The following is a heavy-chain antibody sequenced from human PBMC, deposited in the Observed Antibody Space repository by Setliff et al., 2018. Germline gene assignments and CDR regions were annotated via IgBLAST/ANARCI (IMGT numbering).Heavy chain of an antibody. CDR2: MNPNSGNT. CDR1: GYTFTSYD. Sequence: GASVKVSCKASGYTFTSYDINWVRQATGQGLEWMGWMNPNSGNTGYAQKFQGRVTITADKSTSTAYMELSSLRSEDTAVYYCARDRPPYYYDSSGYYYSAGNFDYWGQGTLVTVSS. CDR3: ARDRPPYYYDSSGYYYSAGNFDY. V-gene: IGHV1-8*03. J-gene: IGHJ4*02. D-gene: IGHD3-22*01.